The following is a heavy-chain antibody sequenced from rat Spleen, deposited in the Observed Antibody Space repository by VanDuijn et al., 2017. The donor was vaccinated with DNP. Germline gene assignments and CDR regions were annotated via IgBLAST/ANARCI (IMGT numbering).Heavy chain of an antibody. CDR3: AXXXTTXXXTXXX. D-gene: IGHD1-6*01. CDR1: GFSLTRYN. CDR2: IWNNGGT. V-gene: IGHV2-41*01. J-gene: IGHJ4*01. Sequence: QVQLKESGPGLVQPSQTLTLTCSVVGFSLTRYNVHWVRQPPGKGLEWMGVIWNNGGTRYNSGLKSRSSISKDTSKSQVFLKMXXXQTXXXATXXCAXXXTTXXXTXXXWGQGTXXTVSS.